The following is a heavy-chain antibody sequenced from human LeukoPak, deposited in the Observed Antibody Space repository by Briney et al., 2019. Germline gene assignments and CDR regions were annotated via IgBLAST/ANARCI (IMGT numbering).Heavy chain of an antibody. Sequence: GGSLRLSCAASGFTFSSYAMSWVRQAPGKGLEWVSAISGSGGSTYYADSVKGRFTISRDNSKNTLYLQMNSLKTEDTAVYYCTTRHVDATDWGQGTLVTVSS. CDR3: TTRHVDATD. CDR2: ISGSGGST. CDR1: GFTFSSYA. D-gene: IGHD1-1*01. J-gene: IGHJ4*02. V-gene: IGHV3-23*01.